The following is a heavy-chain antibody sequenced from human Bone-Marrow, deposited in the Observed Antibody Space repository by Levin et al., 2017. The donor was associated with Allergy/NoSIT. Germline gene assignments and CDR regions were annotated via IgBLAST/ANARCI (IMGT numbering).Heavy chain of an antibody. J-gene: IGHJ4*02. CDR2: VFHSGIA. CDR3: ASSAFFANLDY. D-gene: IGHD3-3*01. Sequence: SETLSLTCAVSGGSINSSNSWNWVRQPPGKGLEWIGEVFHSGIANYNPSLKSRVTMSVDKSKNQFSRNLASVTAADTAIYYCASSAFFANLDYWGQGTLVTVSS. V-gene: IGHV4-4*02. CDR1: GGSINSSNS.